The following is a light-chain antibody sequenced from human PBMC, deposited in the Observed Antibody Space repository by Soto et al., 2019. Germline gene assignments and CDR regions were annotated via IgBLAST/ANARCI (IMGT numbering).Light chain of an antibody. CDR2: QDS. Sequence: SYELTQPPSVSVSPGQTASIPCSGAKLGDKYACWYQQKPGQSPVLVIYQDSKRPSGIPERFSGSNSGNTATLTISGTQAMDEADYYCQAWDSSTGMVFGGGTKLTVL. V-gene: IGLV3-1*01. CDR1: KLGDKY. CDR3: QAWDSSTGMV. J-gene: IGLJ2*01.